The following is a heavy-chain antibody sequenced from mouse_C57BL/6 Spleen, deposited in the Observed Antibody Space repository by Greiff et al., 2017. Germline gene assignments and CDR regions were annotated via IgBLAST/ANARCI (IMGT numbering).Heavy chain of an antibody. CDR3: AREKYYFDY. CDR2: ISYDGSN. J-gene: IGHJ2*01. V-gene: IGHV3-6*01. D-gene: IGHD1-3*01. Sequence: EVQLVESGPGLVKPSQSLSLTCSVTGYSITSGYYWNWIRQFPGIKLEWMGYISYDGSNNYNPSLKNRSSITRDTSKNQFFLKLNSVTTEDTATYYCAREKYYFDYWGQGTTLTVSS. CDR1: GYSITSGYY.